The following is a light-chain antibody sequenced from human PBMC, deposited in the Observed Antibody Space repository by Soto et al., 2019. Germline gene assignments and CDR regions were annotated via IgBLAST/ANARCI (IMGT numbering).Light chain of an antibody. CDR2: AVS. J-gene: IGKJ1*01. Sequence: DIQMTQSPASLPASVGDRVTITCRASQGISNELAWYQQIPGKAPKRLIYAVSSLQTGVPSRFSGSGSGTEFTLTISSLLPKDFATYYCLQHNTYPWTFGQSTKLEVK. CDR3: LQHNTYPWT. CDR1: QGISNE. V-gene: IGKV1-17*01.